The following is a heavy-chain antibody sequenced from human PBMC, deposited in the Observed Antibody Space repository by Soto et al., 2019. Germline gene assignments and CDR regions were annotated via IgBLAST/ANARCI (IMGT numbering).Heavy chain of an antibody. CDR1: GFSLSTSGVG. CDR2: IYWDDDK. J-gene: IGHJ5*02. CDR3: AHSTPKLEPSVAAGFDP. Sequence: QITLKESGPTLVKPTQTLTLTCTFSGFSLSTSGVGVGWIRQPPGKALEWLALIYWDDDKRYSPSLKSRLTITKDTSKNQVVLTMTNMDPVDTATYYCAHSTPKLEPSVAAGFDPWGQGTLVTVSS. V-gene: IGHV2-5*02. D-gene: IGHD1-1*01.